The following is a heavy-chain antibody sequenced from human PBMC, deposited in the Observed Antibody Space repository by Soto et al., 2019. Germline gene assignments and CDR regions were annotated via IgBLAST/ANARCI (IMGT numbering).Heavy chain of an antibody. V-gene: IGHV1-18*01. D-gene: IGHD4-17*01. CDR1: GYTFTSYS. CDR2: INVYNGNT. Sequence: ASVKVSCKASGYTFTSYSISWVRKAPGQGLEWMGWINVYNGNTKYAQKFQGRVTMTTDTSTSTVYMELRSLSSDDTAVYYCARDRVALTTGISGYWGQGTLVTVSS. J-gene: IGHJ4*02. CDR3: ARDRVALTTGISGY.